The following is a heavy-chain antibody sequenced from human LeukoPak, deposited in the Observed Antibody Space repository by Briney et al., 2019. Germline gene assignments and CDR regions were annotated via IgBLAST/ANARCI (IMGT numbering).Heavy chain of an antibody. V-gene: IGHV3-21*01. CDR3: ARVRYYDSSGYYFDY. Sequence: GGSLRLSCPPSALTSTRYSTNWDRPAPGKGLEWVSSISSSSSYIYYADSVKGRFTIPRDNAKNSLYLQMNSLRAEDTAVYYCARVRYYDSSGYYFDYWGQGTLVTVSS. D-gene: IGHD3-22*01. J-gene: IGHJ4*02. CDR2: ISSSSSYI. CDR1: ALTSTRYS.